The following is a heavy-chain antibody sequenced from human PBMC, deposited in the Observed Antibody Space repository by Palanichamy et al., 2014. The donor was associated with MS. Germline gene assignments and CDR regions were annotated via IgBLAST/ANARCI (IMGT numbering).Heavy chain of an antibody. J-gene: IGHJ4*02. D-gene: IGHD3-10*01. Sequence: QVQLVEVWGRAWSEPREGPSRLSCAASGFTFSSYAMHWVRQAPGKGLEWVAVISYDGSNKYYADSVKGRFTISRDNSKNTLYLQMNSLRAEDTAVYYCARAAMVRGVSDYWGQGTLVTVSS. CDR2: ISYDGSNK. V-gene: IGHV3-30*04. CDR3: ARAAMVRGVSDY. CDR1: GFTFSSYA.